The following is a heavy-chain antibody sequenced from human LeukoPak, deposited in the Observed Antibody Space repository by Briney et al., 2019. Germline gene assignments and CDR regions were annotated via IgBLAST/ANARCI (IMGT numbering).Heavy chain of an antibody. CDR3: ARGGYYYDNSGSKRAFDI. Sequence: ASVKVSCKASGYTFTDYYIDWVRQAPGQGLERMGIINPSGGSTSYAQKFQGRVTMTRDTSTSTVYMELSSLRSEDTAVYYCARGGYYYDNSGSKRAFDIWGQGTMVTVSS. CDR1: GYTFTDYY. J-gene: IGHJ3*02. CDR2: INPSGGST. V-gene: IGHV1-46*01. D-gene: IGHD3-22*01.